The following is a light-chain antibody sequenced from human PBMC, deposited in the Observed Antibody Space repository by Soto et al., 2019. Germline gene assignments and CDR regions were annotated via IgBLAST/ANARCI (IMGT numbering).Light chain of an antibody. V-gene: IGKV1-39*01. J-gene: IGKJ3*01. CDR3: QQPPYT. Sequence: DIQMSRSPSSLSASVGDRVTITCRASQTPRTFLNWYQQKPGKAPKLLIYATSTLQSGVPSRFSGRDSGADFTLTINNLQPEDFATYYCQQPPYTFGPGTKVDIK. CDR1: QTPRTF. CDR2: ATS.